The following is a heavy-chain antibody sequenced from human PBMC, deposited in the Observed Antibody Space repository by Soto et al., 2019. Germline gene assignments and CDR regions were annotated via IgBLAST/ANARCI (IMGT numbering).Heavy chain of an antibody. CDR3: ARVLRWKQGWFDP. D-gene: IGHD2-15*01. Sequence: SQTLSLTCAISRDSVSSNSAAWNWIRQSPSRGLEWLRRTSSRSKLYNDYAVSVKSRITINPDTSKNQFSRQLNSVTPEDTAVYYCARVLRWKQGWFDPWGQGTLVADS. J-gene: IGHJ5*02. V-gene: IGHV6-1*01. CDR1: RDSVSSNSAA. CDR2: TSSRSKLYN.